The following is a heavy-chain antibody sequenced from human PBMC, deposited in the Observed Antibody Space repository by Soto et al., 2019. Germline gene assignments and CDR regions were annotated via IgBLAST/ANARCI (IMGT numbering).Heavy chain of an antibody. CDR2: ISWHSGSI. D-gene: IGHD3-22*01. Sequence: SLRLSCAASGFAFDDYAMHCVRQAPGKGLEWVSGISWHSGSIGYADSVKGRFTISRDNAKNSLYLQMNSLRAEDTALYYCARSMGYDSSGYYSDYWGQGTLVTVSS. V-gene: IGHV3-9*01. J-gene: IGHJ4*02. CDR3: ARSMGYDSSGYYSDY. CDR1: GFAFDDYA.